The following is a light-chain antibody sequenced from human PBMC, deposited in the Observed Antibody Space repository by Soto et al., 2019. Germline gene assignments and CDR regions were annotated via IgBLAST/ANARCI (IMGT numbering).Light chain of an antibody. CDR1: RSDIGASNS. J-gene: IGLJ1*01. CDR3: ISYKTDDTFG. CDR2: EAT. V-gene: IGLV2-14*01. Sequence: SVLTQPASVSGSPGQSITISCAGTRSDIGASNSVSWYQHLPGRSPTLIIYEATNRPSGVSERFSGPKAGDTASLTISGLRADDESEYLCISYKTDDTFGFGGGPKVTV.